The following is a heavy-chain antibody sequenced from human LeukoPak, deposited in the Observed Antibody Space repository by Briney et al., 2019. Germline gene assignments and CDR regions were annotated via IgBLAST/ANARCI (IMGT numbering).Heavy chain of an antibody. J-gene: IGHJ4*02. V-gene: IGHV4-59*01. CDR3: ARASEGIGYFDT. CDR2: IYHNGRT. Sequence: TSETLSLTCTVSGASFSNDYWSWVRQAPGKGLEWIGYIYHNGRTNYSPSLKSRITMSIDTSQNQFSLKLTSVTAADTAVYYCARASEGIGYFDTWGRGSLVTVSS. CDR1: GASFSNDY. D-gene: IGHD3-3*01.